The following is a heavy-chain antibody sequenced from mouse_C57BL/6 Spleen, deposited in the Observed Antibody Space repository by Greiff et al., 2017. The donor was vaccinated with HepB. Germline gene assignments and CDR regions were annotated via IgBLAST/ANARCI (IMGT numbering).Heavy chain of an antibody. CDR3: AREEITTYAMDY. CDR2: IWSGGST. J-gene: IGHJ4*01. CDR1: GFSLTSYG. V-gene: IGHV2-2*01. D-gene: IGHD2-4*01. Sequence: QVQLQQSGPGLVQPSQSLSITCTVSGFSLTSYGVHWVRQSPGKGLEWLGVIWSGGSTDYNAAFISSLSISTDNSKSQVFYKLNSLQADDTAIDYCAREEITTYAMDYWGQGTSVTVSS.